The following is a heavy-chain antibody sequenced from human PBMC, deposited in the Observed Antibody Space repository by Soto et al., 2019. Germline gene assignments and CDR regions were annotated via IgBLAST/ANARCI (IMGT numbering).Heavy chain of an antibody. V-gene: IGHV3-30-3*01. CDR1: GFTFDSYA. CDR3: ARDGRRTSFDY. CDR2: IAFDGVNK. Sequence: QVQLVESGGGVVQPERSLKLSCVASGFTFDSYARNWVRQAPGKGLEWVAHIAFDGVNKYYADSVEGRFTISRDNSKNTLYLQMNSLRTEDTAVYYCARDGRRTSFDYWGQGTLVTVSS. J-gene: IGHJ4*02.